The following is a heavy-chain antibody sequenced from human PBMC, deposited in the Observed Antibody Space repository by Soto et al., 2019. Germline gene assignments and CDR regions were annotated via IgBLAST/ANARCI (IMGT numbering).Heavy chain of an antibody. CDR3: ARDTASFLEWLLYPNYYYYGMYV. CDR2: SSSSSSYI. D-gene: IGHD3-3*01. Sequence: EVQLVESGGGLVKPGGSLRLSCAASGFTFSSYSMNWVSQAPGKGLEWVSSSSSSSSYIYYADSVKGRFTISRDNAKNSLYLQMNSLRAEDTAVYYCARDTASFLEWLLYPNYYYYGMYVWGQGTTVTVSS. J-gene: IGHJ6*02. V-gene: IGHV3-21*01. CDR1: GFTFSSYS.